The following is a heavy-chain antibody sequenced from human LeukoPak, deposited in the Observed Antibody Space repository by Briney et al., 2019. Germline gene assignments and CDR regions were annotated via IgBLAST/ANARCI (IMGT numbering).Heavy chain of an antibody. V-gene: IGHV3-11*01. Sequence: GGSLRLSCAASGFAFRDYYMSWIRQAPGRGLEWISYITMTGSVIQYSDSVKGRFTTSRDNAKNSLYLQMNSLRAEDTAVYYCARGGWSRGWFDPWGQGTLVTVSS. D-gene: IGHD6-19*01. J-gene: IGHJ5*02. CDR1: GFAFRDYY. CDR2: ITMTGSVI. CDR3: ARGGWSRGWFDP.